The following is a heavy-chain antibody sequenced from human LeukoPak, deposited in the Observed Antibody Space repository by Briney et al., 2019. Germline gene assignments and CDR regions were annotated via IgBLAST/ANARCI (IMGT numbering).Heavy chain of an antibody. CDR2: INPNSGGT. CDR1: GYTFTGYY. CDR3: ARVVKRGYNWFDP. J-gene: IGHJ5*02. Sequence: GASVKVSCKASGYTFTGYYMHWVRQAPGQGLQWMGWINPNSGGTNYAQKFQDRVTMTRDTSISTAYMELSSLRSEDTAVYYCARVVKRGYNWFDPWGQGTLVTVSS. D-gene: IGHD3-22*01. V-gene: IGHV1-2*02.